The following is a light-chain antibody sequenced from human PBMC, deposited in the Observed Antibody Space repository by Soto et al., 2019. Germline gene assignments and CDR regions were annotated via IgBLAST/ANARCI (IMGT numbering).Light chain of an antibody. J-gene: IGLJ2*01. CDR2: DVH. V-gene: IGLV2-14*01. Sequence: QSALTQPASVSGSPGQSITISCIGTSNDISPYNYVSWYLHHPGQAPQLLIYDVHNRPSGISARFSGSKSGNTASLTISGLQPEDTSLYYCCAYTRSGPLSFGGGTQLTVL. CDR1: SNDISPYNY. CDR3: CAYTRSGPLS.